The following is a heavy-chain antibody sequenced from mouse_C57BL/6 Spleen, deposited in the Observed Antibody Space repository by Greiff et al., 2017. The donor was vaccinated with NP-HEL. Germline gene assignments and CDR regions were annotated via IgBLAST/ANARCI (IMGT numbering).Heavy chain of an antibody. CDR1: GFTFSSYA. J-gene: IGHJ3*01. V-gene: IGHV5-9-1*02. D-gene: IGHD1-1*02. Sequence: EVHLVESGEGLVKPGGSLKLSCAASGFTFSSYAMSWVRQTPEKRLEWVAYISSGGDYIYYADTVKGRFTISRDNARNTLYLQMSSLKSEDTAMYYCTREGGLLFAYWGQGTLVTVSA. CDR2: ISSGGDYI. CDR3: TREGGLLFAY.